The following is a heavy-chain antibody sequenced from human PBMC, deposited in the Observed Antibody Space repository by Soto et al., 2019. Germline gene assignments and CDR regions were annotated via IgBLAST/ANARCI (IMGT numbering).Heavy chain of an antibody. J-gene: IGHJ4*02. CDR1: GGSFSGYY. V-gene: IGHV4-34*01. CDR3: ARVTDYGANLRDFDY. CDR2: INHSGST. Sequence: SETLSLTCAVYGGSFSGYYWSWIRQPPGKGLEWIGEINHSGSTNYNPSLKSRVTISVDTSKNQFSLKLSSVTAADTAVYYCARVTDYGANLRDFDYWCQGTLVTASS. D-gene: IGHD4-17*01.